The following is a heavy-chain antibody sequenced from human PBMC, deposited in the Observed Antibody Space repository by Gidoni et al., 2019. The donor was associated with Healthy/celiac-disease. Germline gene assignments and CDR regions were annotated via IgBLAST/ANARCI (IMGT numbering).Heavy chain of an antibody. CDR2: FDPDEGET. CDR3: ATEKQLAANGMDV. D-gene: IGHD6-13*01. Sequence: QVQLVQSGAEVKKPGASVKVSCKGSGYTFTEFTMHWVRHAPGKGLEWMGGFDPDEGETIYAQKFQGRFTMTEDTSTDTAYMELSSLRSEDTAVYYCATEKQLAANGMDVWGQGTTVTVSS. CDR1: GYTFTEFT. J-gene: IGHJ6*02. V-gene: IGHV1-24*01.